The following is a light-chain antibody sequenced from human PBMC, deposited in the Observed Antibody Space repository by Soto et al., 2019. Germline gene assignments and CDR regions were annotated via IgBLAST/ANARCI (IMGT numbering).Light chain of an antibody. CDR2: GAS. CDR3: QHYQT. Sequence: EVVLTQSPGTLSLSPGDGATLSCRASQSVGSSFLAWYQQKPGQAPRLLIYGASSRASGIPDRFRGSGSGTDFTLTISKLEPEDFAVYYCQHYQTFGQGTKVDIK. CDR1: QSVGSSF. V-gene: IGKV3-20*01. J-gene: IGKJ1*01.